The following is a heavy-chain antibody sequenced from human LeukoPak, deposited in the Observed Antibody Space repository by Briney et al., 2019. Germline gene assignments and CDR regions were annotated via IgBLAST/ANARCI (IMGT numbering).Heavy chain of an antibody. CDR3: ARVSPPNTVVTAYFDY. J-gene: IGHJ4*02. Sequence: GGSLRLSCAASGFTFSSYAMHWVRQAPGKGLEGVAVISNDGSNKYYADSVKGRFTISRDNSKNTLYLQMNSLRAEDTAVYYCARVSPPNTVVTAYFDYWGQGTLVTVSS. CDR2: ISNDGSNK. D-gene: IGHD2-21*02. CDR1: GFTFSSYA. V-gene: IGHV3-30-3*01.